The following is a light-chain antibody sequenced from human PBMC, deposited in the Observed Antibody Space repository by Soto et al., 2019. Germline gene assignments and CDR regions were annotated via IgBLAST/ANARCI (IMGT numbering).Light chain of an antibody. CDR1: QGISSS. J-gene: IGKJ4*01. Sequence: DIQLTQSPSFLSASVGDRVPITCRASQGISSSLAWYQQKPGKAPNLLIYAASTLQTGVPTRFSGSGSGTEFTLTISSLQPEDFASYYCEQVNSYPLTFGGGTKVEIK. CDR2: AAS. CDR3: EQVNSYPLT. V-gene: IGKV1-9*01.